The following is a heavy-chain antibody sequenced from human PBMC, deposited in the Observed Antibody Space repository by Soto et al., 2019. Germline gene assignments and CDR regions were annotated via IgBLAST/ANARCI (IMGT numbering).Heavy chain of an antibody. D-gene: IGHD5-18*01. CDR3: ARDDTAMVIGYYGMDV. J-gene: IGHJ6*01. CDR2: IIPIFGTA. CDR1: GGTFSSYA. V-gene: IGHV1-69*06. Sequence: QVQLVQSGAEVKKPGSSVKVSCKASGGTFSSYAISWVRQAPGQGLEWMGGIIPIFGTANYAQKFQGRVTITADKSTCTAYMELSSLRSEDTAVYYCARDDTAMVIGYYGMDVWGQGTTVTVSS.